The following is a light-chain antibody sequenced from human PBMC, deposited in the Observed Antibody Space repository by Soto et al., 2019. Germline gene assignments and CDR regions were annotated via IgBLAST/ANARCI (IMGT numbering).Light chain of an antibody. V-gene: IGKV1-5*03. Sequence: DIQMTQSPAALSASVGDRVNITCRASQSISSWLAWYQQKPGKAPKLLINKASTLQSAVPSRFSGSGSVTEFTLIISSLQPDDYATCVCQQYSAYPFTFGPGTKVDIK. J-gene: IGKJ3*01. CDR3: QQYSAYPFT. CDR1: QSISSW. CDR2: KAS.